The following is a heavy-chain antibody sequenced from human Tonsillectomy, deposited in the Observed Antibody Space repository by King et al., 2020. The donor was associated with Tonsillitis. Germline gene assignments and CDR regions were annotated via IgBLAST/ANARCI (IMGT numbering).Heavy chain of an antibody. CDR3: ARDGDGPITFDY. J-gene: IGHJ4*02. V-gene: IGHV3-74*01. Sequence: DVQLVESGGGLVQPGGSLRLSCATSGFTFSRHGMHWVRQAPGKGLVWVARIYGVGSDTPYADSVRGRFTISRDNVKNTLYLQMNGLRAEDTAVYYCARDGDGPITFDYWGQGTLVTVSS. CDR2: IYGVGSDT. D-gene: IGHD3-3*01. CDR1: GFTFSRHG.